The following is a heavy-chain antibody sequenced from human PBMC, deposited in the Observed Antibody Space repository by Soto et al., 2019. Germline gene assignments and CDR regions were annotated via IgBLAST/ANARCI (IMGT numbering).Heavy chain of an antibody. V-gene: IGHV3-23*01. D-gene: IGHD3-16*02. CDR3: AKDALMITFGGVIGLFDI. J-gene: IGHJ3*02. CDR2: ISGSGGST. CDR1: GFTFSSYA. Sequence: PGGSMRVSCAASGFTFSSYARSWVRKAPGKGLEWVSAISGSGGSTYYADSVKGRFTISRDNSKNTLYLQMNSLRAEDTAVYYCAKDALMITFGGVIGLFDIWGQGTMVTVSS.